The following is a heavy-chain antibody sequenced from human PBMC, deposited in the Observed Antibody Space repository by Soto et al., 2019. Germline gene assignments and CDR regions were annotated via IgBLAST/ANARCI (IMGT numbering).Heavy chain of an antibody. CDR2: ISYDGSNE. D-gene: IGHD1-26*01. CDR3: ARVPPKHSGSYLD. CDR1: GFTFSSYA. Sequence: GGSLRLSCAASGFTFSSYAMHWVRQAPGKGLEWVAVISYDGSNEYYADSVKGRFTISRDNSKNTLYLQMNSLRAEDTAVYYCARVPPKHSGSYLDWGQGTLVTVSS. V-gene: IGHV3-30-3*01. J-gene: IGHJ4*02.